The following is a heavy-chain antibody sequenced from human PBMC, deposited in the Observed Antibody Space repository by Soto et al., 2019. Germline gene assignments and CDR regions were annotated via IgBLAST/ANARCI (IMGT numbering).Heavy chain of an antibody. CDR2: IKSRADGGTT. CDR1: GFSFSNAW. V-gene: IGHV3-15*01. J-gene: IGHJ4*02. D-gene: IGHD3-16*01. Sequence: EVQLVESGGDFVKPGGSLRVSCAVSGFSFSNAWMSWVLQAPGKGREWVGRIKSRADGGTTDYTAPVKGRFTISRDDSQNTVFLQMNSLQPEDTAVYYCTANLGEFFSLDYWGQGTLGTVSA. CDR3: TANLGEFFSLDY.